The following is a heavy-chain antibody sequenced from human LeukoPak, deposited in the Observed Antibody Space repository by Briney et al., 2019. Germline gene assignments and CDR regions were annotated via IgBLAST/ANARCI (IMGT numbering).Heavy chain of an antibody. D-gene: IGHD1-20*01. CDR3: ARAGDNWNDGDAFDI. J-gene: IGHJ3*02. V-gene: IGHV4-39*07. Sequence: ASETLSLTCTVSGGSISSSSYYWGWIRQPPGKGLEWIGSIYYSGSTYYNPSLKSRVTISVDTSKNQFSLKLSSVTPEDTAVYYCARAGDNWNDGDAFDIWGQGTMVTVSS. CDR1: GGSISSSSYY. CDR2: IYYSGST.